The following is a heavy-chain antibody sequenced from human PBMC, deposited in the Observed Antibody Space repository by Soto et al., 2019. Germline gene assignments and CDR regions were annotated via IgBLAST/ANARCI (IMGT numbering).Heavy chain of an antibody. J-gene: IGHJ5*02. CDR1: GYTFTSYG. CDR2: ISAYNGNT. CDR3: ARDRGVYCSGGSRYRLSSWFDP. Sequence: QVQLVQSGAEVKKPGASVKVSCKASGYTFTSYGISWVRQAPGQGLEWMGWISAYNGNTNYAQKLQGRVTMTTETPTSTAYKELRSMRSDDTAVYYCARDRGVYCSGGSRYRLSSWFDPWGQGTLVTVSS. D-gene: IGHD2-15*01. V-gene: IGHV1-18*01.